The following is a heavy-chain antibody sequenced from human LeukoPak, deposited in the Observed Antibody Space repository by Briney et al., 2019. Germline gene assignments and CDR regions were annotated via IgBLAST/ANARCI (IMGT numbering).Heavy chain of an antibody. CDR2: IYSGGRT. V-gene: IGHV3-53*01. CDR3: ARTPGLHDYAY. J-gene: IGHJ4*02. CDR1: GFTVSTNY. D-gene: IGHD4-17*01. Sequence: GGSLRLSCSASGFTVSTNYMSWVRQAPGKGLEWVSVIYSGGRTYYADSVKGRFTISRDNSKNTLYLQMNSLRVEDTAVYYCARTPGLHDYAYWGQGTLVTVSP.